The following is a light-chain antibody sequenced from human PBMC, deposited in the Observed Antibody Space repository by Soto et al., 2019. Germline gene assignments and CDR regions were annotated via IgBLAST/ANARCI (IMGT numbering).Light chain of an antibody. V-gene: IGLV2-14*01. CDR1: SSDVSGYNY. Sequence: QSALTQPASVSGSPGQSITISCTGTSSDVSGYNYVSWYQQYPGKAPKLMIYEVTNRPSGVSNRFSGSKSGNTASLTISGLQAEDEADYYCSSYTRTNTLLFGGGTKLTVL. J-gene: IGLJ2*01. CDR3: SSYTRTNTLL. CDR2: EVT.